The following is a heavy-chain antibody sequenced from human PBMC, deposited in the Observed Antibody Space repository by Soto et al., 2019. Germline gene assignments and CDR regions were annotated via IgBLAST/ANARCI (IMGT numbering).Heavy chain of an antibody. CDR1: GFTFSSYA. Sequence: EVQLLESGGGLVQPGGSLRLSCAASGFTFSSYAMSWVRQAPGKGLEWVSAISGSGGSTYYADSVKGRFTISRDNSKNTLYLQMNSLRAEDTAVYYCAKAGDIVLMVYATQPLNWFDPWGQGTLVTVSS. CDR3: AKAGDIVLMVYATQPLNWFDP. CDR2: ISGSGGST. J-gene: IGHJ5*02. D-gene: IGHD2-8*01. V-gene: IGHV3-23*01.